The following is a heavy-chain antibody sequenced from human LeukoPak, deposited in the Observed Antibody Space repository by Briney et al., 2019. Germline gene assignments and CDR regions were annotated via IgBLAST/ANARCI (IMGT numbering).Heavy chain of an antibody. D-gene: IGHD5-12*01. CDR1: GFTFSSYA. Sequence: GGSLRLSCAASGFTFSSYAMHWVRQAPGKGLEWVAVISYDGSNKYYADSVEGRFTISRDNSKNTLYLQMNSLRAEDTAVYYCAKDNSGFLFFWDYWGQGTLVTVSS. J-gene: IGHJ4*02. CDR3: AKDNSGFLFFWDY. CDR2: ISYDGSNK. V-gene: IGHV3-30-3*01.